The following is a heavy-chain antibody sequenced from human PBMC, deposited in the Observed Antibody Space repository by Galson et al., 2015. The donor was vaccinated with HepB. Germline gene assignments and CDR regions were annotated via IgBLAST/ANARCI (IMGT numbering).Heavy chain of an antibody. D-gene: IGHD6-6*01. CDR1: GYSFTCYW. CDR2: IDPSDSYI. V-gene: IGHV5-10-1*01. Sequence: QSGAEVKKPGESLRISCQGSGYSFTCYWITWVRQMPGKGLEWMGRIDPSDSYINYSPSFQGHVTISADKSISTAYLQWNSLKASDTAIYYCARPSTAARGSGFEVWGQGTLVTVSS. CDR3: ARPSTAARGSGFEV. J-gene: IGHJ4*02.